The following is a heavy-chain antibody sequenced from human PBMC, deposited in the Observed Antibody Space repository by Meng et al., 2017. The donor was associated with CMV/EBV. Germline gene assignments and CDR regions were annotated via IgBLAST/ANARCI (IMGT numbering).Heavy chain of an antibody. CDR1: GGTFSSYA. V-gene: IGHV1-69*05. CDR2: IIPIFGTA. CDR3: ARVSTWVSYHAFDI. D-gene: IGHD1-26*01. J-gene: IGHJ3*02. Sequence: SVKVSCKASGGTFSSYAISWVRQAPGQGLEWMGGIIPIFGTANYAQKFQGRVTITTDESTSTAYMELSSLRSEDTAVYYCARVSTWVSYHAFDIWGQGTMVTVSS.